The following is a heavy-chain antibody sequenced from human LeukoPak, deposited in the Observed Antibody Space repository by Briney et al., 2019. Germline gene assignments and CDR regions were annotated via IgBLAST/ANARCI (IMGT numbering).Heavy chain of an antibody. J-gene: IGHJ4*02. CDR3: TRRPKEPGFWSGYVDS. CDR2: IFYNGNT. Sequence: PSETLSLTCSVSGAIIKREGFNWDWIRQPPGKGLEYIGSIFYNGNTYYNPSLESRVTISVDTSKNRFSLNLYSVTAADTAVYYCTRRPKEPGFWSGYVDSWGQGTLVTVSS. CDR1: GAIIKREGFN. D-gene: IGHD3-3*01. V-gene: IGHV4-39*01.